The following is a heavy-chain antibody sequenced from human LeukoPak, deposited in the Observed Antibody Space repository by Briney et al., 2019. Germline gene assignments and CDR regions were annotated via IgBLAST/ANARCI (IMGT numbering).Heavy chain of an antibody. CDR2: VYYSGST. CDR1: GVSISSYY. J-gene: IGHJ4*02. D-gene: IGHD2-2*01. Sequence: SETLSLTCTVSGVSISSYYWSWIREPPGKGLEWIGYVYYSGSTNYNPSLKSRVTISVDTSKNQFSLKLSSVTAADTAVYYCARDASTWSNWGQGTLVTVSS. CDR3: ARDASTWSN. V-gene: IGHV4-59*01.